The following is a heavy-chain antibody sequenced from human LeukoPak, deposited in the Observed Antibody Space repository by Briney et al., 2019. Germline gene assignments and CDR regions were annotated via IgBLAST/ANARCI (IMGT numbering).Heavy chain of an antibody. J-gene: IGHJ4*02. CDR1: GFTFSSYA. CDR3: ARVGPGIIPPFNYYFDY. V-gene: IGHV3-20*04. D-gene: IGHD3-10*01. CDR2: INWNGGST. Sequence: PGGSLRLSCAASGFTFSSYAMSWVRQAPGKGLEWVSGINWNGGSTGYADSVKGRFTISRDNAKNSLYLQMNSLRAEDTAVYYCARVGPGIIPPFNYYFDYWGQGTLVTVSS.